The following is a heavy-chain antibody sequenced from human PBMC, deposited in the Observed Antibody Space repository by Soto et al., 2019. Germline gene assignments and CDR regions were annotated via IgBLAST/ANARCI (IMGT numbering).Heavy chain of an antibody. CDR3: AKRSNTPAAMKSPFDY. CDR2: ISDSGGST. CDR1: GFTFSNYA. J-gene: IGHJ4*02. V-gene: IGHV3-23*04. D-gene: IGHD2-2*01. Sequence: VQLVQSGAEVRKPGSSVKVSCEASGFTFSNYAMSWVRQAPGKGLEWVSTISDSGGSTYYADSVKGRFTISRDNSKNTLYLQMNSLRAEDTAVYYCAKRSNTPAAMKSPFDYWGQGTLVTVSS.